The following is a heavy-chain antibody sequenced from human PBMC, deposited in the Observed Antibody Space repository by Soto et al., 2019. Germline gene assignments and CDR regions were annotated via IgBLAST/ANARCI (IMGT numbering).Heavy chain of an antibody. CDR2: IIPIFGTA. CDR3: AEGGKYYDSSGYYYAYGMDV. V-gene: IGHV1-69*01. D-gene: IGHD3-22*01. Sequence: QVQLVQSGAEVKKPGSSVKVSCKASGGTFSSYAISWVRQAPGQGLEWMGGIIPIFGTANYAQKFQGRVTITADESTSTAYMGLSSLRSEDTAVYYCAEGGKYYDSSGYYYAYGMDVWGQGTTVTVSS. J-gene: IGHJ6*02. CDR1: GGTFSSYA.